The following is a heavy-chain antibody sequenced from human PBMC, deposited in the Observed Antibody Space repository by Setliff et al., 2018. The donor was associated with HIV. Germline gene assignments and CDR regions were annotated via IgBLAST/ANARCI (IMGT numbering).Heavy chain of an antibody. CDR3: ARNGAEYGMDV. Sequence: SGPTLVNPTQTLTLTCTFSGFSLSTSGVCVSWIRQPPGKALEWLARIDWDDDKYYSTSLKTRLTISQDTSKDQIVLTMTNMDPVDTATYYCARNGAEYGMDVWGQGTTVTVSS. J-gene: IGHJ6*02. V-gene: IGHV2-70*11. CDR1: GFSLSTSGVC. CDR2: IDWDDDK. D-gene: IGHD3-10*01.